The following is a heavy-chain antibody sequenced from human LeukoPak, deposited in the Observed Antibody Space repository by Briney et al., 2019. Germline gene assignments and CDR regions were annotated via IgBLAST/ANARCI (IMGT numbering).Heavy chain of an antibody. D-gene: IGHD6-13*01. CDR3: AREDSSSGYFDY. J-gene: IGHJ4*02. CDR1: GGTFSSYA. Sequence: GASVKVSCKASGGTFSSYAISWVRQAPGQGLEWTGGIIPIFGTANYAQKFQGRVTITADESTSTAYMELSSLRSEDTAVYYCAREDSSSGYFDYWGQGTLVTVSS. V-gene: IGHV1-69*01. CDR2: IIPIFGTA.